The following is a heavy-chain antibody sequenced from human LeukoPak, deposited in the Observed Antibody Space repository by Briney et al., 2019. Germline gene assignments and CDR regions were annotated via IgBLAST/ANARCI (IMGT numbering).Heavy chain of an antibody. CDR3: ARRGDYDTYFYYYMDV. J-gene: IGHJ6*03. CDR1: GGSISSYY. CDR2: IYYSGST. V-gene: IGHV4-59*01. D-gene: IGHD3-22*01. Sequence: PSETLSLTCTVSGGSISSYYWSWIRQPPGKGLEWIGYIYYSGSTNYNPSLKSRVTISVDTSKNQFSLKLSSVTAADPAVYYCARRGDYDTYFYYYMDVWGKGTTVTVSS.